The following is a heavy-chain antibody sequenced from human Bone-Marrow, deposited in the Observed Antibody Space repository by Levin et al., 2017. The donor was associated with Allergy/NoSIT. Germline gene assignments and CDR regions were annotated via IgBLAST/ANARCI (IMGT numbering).Heavy chain of an antibody. Sequence: PSETLSLTCAVYGGSFSGYYWSWIRQPPGKGLEWIGEINHSGSTNYNPSLKSRVTISVDTSKNQFSLKLSSVTAADTAVYYCARRRWIVVVPAAQNWFDPWGQGTLVTVSS. CDR1: GGSFSGYY. CDR3: ARRRWIVVVPAAQNWFDP. V-gene: IGHV4-34*01. CDR2: INHSGST. J-gene: IGHJ5*02. D-gene: IGHD2-2*01.